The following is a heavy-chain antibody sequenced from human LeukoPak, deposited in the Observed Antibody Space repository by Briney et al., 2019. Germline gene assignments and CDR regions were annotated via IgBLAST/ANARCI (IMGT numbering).Heavy chain of an antibody. J-gene: IGHJ4*02. V-gene: IGHV3-30*02. CDR1: GFTFSSYG. CDR2: IRYDGSNK. Sequence: GGSLRLSCAASGFTFSSYGIHWVRQAPGKGLEWVAFIRYDGSNKYHADSVKGRFTISRDNSKNTVYLQMKSLRAEDTAVYYCARGPNYYDSSGYYSPCDYWGQGTLVTVSS. D-gene: IGHD3-22*01. CDR3: ARGPNYYDSSGYYSPCDY.